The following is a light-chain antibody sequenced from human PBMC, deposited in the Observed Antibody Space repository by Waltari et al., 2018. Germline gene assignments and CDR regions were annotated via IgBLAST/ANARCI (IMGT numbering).Light chain of an antibody. V-gene: IGLV2-8*01. CDR1: SSDVGGYNY. CDR3: SSYAGSNNLGV. CDR2: GVN. Sequence: QSALTQPPSASGSPGQSVTISCTGTSSDVGGYNYVSWYQQHPGKAPKLMIYGVNKRPSGVPVRFPGSKSGNTASLTVSGLQTEDEADYYCSSYAGSNNLGVFGGGTKLTVL. J-gene: IGLJ2*01.